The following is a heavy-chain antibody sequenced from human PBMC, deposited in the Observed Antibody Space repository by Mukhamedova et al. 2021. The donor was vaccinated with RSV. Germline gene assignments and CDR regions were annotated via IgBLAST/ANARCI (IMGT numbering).Heavy chain of an antibody. Sequence: VRQAPGKGLEWVSGISWNSGSIGYADSVKGRFTISRDNAKNSLYLQMNSLRAEDTALYYCVKDGLQGGATPDFDYWGQGTLVTV. J-gene: IGHJ4*02. D-gene: IGHD1-26*01. V-gene: IGHV3-9*01. CDR2: ISWNSGSI. CDR3: VKDGLQGGATPDFDY.